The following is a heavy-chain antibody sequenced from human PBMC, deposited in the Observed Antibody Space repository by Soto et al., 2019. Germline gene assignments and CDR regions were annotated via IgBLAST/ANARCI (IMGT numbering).Heavy chain of an antibody. Sequence: QVQLQQSGPGLVKPSQTLSLTCAISGDSVSSNDAVWNWIRQSPSRGLEWLGRTYYRSIWQTEXALSXKXGMTINPAASKNQFSLQLNSVTPEDTAMYYCARLVGNSWLDHWGQGTLVTVSA. V-gene: IGHV6-1*01. CDR3: ARLVGNSWLDH. D-gene: IGHD6-6*01. J-gene: IGHJ5*02. CDR1: GDSVSSNDAV. CDR2: TYYRSIWQT.